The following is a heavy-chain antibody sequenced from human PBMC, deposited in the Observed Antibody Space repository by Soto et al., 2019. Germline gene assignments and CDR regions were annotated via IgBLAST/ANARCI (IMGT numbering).Heavy chain of an antibody. V-gene: IGHV3-21*01. J-gene: IGHJ5*02. CDR1: GFTFRSFT. CDR2: ISSNSAYI. Sequence: GGSLRLSCAASGFTFRSFTMNWVRQAPGKGLEWVSTISSNSAYIYYTDALRGRFTISRDNAKNSLHLQMNSLRAEDTAVHYCTRDASRDSSARGWFDPWGPGTLVTVYS. D-gene: IGHD6-13*01. CDR3: TRDASRDSSARGWFDP.